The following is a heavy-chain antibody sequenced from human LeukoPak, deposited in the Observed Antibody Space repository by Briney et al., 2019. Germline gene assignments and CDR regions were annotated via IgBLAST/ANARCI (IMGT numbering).Heavy chain of an antibody. J-gene: IGHJ4*02. V-gene: IGHV1-3*01. CDR2: INAGNGNT. Sequence: GASVKVSCKASGYTFTSYAMHWVRQAPGQRLEWRGWINAGNGNTKYSQKFQGRVTITRDTSASTAYMELSSLRSEETAVYYCARAYYYGSGSYLRAMYYFDYXGQGTLXTVSS. CDR3: ARAYYYGSGSYLRAMYYFDY. D-gene: IGHD3-10*01. CDR1: GYTFTSYA.